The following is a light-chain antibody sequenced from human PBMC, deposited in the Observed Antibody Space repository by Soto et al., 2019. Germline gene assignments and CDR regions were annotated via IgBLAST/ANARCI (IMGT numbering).Light chain of an antibody. J-gene: IGLJ1*01. V-gene: IGLV1-44*01. CDR3: AAWDDSLNGYV. Sequence: QSVLTQPPSASGTPGQRVTISCSGSSSNIGSNTVNWYQQLPGTAPKLLIYSNNQRHSGVPDRFSGSKSGTSASLAISGLQSEDEADYYCAAWDDSLNGYVFGTGTQLTVL. CDR1: SSNIGSNT. CDR2: SNN.